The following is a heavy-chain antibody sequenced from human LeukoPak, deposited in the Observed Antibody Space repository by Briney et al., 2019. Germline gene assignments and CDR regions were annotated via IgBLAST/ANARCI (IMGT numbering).Heavy chain of an antibody. CDR1: GGSISSYY. D-gene: IGHD3-10*01. CDR3: ATTYGSGSYSHWFDP. J-gene: IGHJ5*02. Sequence: SETLSLTCTVSGGSISSYYWSWIRQPPGKGLEWIGYIYYSGSTNYNPSLKSRVTISVDTSKNQFSLRLGSVTAADTAVYYCATTYGSGSYSHWFDPWGQGTLVTVSS. CDR2: IYYSGST. V-gene: IGHV4-59*01.